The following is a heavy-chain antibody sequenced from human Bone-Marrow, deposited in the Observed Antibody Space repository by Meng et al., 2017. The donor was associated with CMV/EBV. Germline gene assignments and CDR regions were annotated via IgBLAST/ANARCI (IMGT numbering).Heavy chain of an antibody. J-gene: IGHJ4*02. V-gene: IGHV3-9*01. CDR2: VTWNSGSI. D-gene: IGHD6-6*01. CDR3: AKSNSYSTSSAYYSFDY. CDR1: GFTFDDFA. Sequence: SLKISCAASGFTFDDFAMHWVRQAPGKGLEWVSGVTWNSGSIAYADSVKGRFTVSKDNAKDSLYLQMNSLRPEDTALYYCAKSNSYSTSSAYYSFDYWRQGTLVTVSS.